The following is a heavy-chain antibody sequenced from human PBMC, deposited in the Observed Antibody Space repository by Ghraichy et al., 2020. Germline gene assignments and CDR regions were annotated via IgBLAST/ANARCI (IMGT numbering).Heavy chain of an antibody. D-gene: IGHD6-19*01. V-gene: IGHV1-18*01. J-gene: IGHJ6*02. CDR3: AIQWLVQKYYGMDV. Sequence: ASVKVSCKASGYTFTSYGISWVRQAPGQGLEWMGWISAYNGNTNYAQKLQGRVTMTTDTSTSTAYMELRSLRSDDTAVYYCAIQWLVQKYYGMDVWGQGTTVTVSS. CDR2: ISAYNGNT. CDR1: GYTFTSYG.